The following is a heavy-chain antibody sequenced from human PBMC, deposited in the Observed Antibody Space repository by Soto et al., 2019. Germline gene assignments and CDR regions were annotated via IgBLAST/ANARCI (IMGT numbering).Heavy chain of an antibody. V-gene: IGHV4-34*01. D-gene: IGHD6-19*01. J-gene: IGHJ4*02. CDR1: GGSFSGYY. Sequence: SETLSLTCAVYGGSFSGYYWSWIRQPPGKGLEWIGEINHSGSTNYNPSLKSRVTISVDTSKNQFSLKLSSVTAADTAVYYCARDPRGGRWSPVAGAHWGQGTLVTVSS. CDR3: ARDPRGGRWSPVAGAH. CDR2: INHSGST.